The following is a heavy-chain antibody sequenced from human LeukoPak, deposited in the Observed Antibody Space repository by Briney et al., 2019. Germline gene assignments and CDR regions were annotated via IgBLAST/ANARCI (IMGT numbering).Heavy chain of an antibody. Sequence: SETLSLTCAVYGGSFSGYYWSWIRQPPGKGLEWIGEINHSGSTNYNPSLKSRVTISVDTSKNQFSLKLSSVTAADTAVYYCARGRGLGYCSSTSCYKRGAYFQHWGQGTLVTVSS. V-gene: IGHV4-34*01. CDR2: INHSGST. CDR1: GGSFSGYY. D-gene: IGHD2-2*02. J-gene: IGHJ1*01. CDR3: ARGRGLGYCSSTSCYKRGAYFQH.